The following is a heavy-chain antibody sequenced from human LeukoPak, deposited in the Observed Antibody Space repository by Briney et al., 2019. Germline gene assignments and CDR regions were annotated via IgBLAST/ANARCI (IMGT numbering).Heavy chain of an antibody. J-gene: IGHJ5*02. CDR1: GFTFSSYW. CDR3: ARGVGYCSSTSCYWWFDP. D-gene: IGHD2-2*01. V-gene: IGHV3-74*01. CDR2: INSEGSST. Sequence: GGSLRLSCAASGFTFSSYWMHWVRQAPGKGLVWVSRINSEGSSTSYADSVKGRFTISRDNAKNTLYLQMNSLRAEDTAVYYCARGVGYCSSTSCYWWFDPWGQGTLVTVSS.